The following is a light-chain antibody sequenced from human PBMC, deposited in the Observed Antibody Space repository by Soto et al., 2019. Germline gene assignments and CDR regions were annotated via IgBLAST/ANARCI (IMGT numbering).Light chain of an antibody. J-gene: IGKJ1*01. CDR2: GAS. V-gene: IGKV1-39*01. CDR3: QQGHSTPWT. CDR1: QTITTY. Sequence: DIQMTQSPSSLSASVGDRVTITCRASQTITTYLNWYQQKPRKAPQLLIYGASILQSGVPSRFTGSGSGTDFTLTISSLQPEDFATYHCQQGHSTPWTFGQGTKVEIK.